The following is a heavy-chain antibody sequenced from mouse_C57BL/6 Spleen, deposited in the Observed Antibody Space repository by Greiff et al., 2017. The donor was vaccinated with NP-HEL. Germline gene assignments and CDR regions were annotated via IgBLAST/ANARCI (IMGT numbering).Heavy chain of an antibody. CDR2: ISDGGSYT. Sequence: EVMLVESGGGLVKPGGSLKLSCAASGFTFSSYAMSWVRQTPEKRLEWVATISDGGSYTYYPDNVKGRFTISRDNAKNNLYLQMSHLKSEDTAMYYCARGTELVYWYFDVWGTGTTVTVSS. D-gene: IGHD4-1*01. CDR1: GFTFSSYA. J-gene: IGHJ1*03. V-gene: IGHV5-4*03. CDR3: ARGTELVYWYFDV.